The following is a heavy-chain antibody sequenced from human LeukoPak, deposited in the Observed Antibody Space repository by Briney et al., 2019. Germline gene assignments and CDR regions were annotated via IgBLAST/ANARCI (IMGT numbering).Heavy chain of an antibody. V-gene: IGHV3-21*01. J-gene: IGHJ4*02. CDR1: GFTLSSHT. CDR2: VSSSSRYI. Sequence: KTGGSLRLSCAASGFTLSSHTMTWVRQAPGKGLEWVSSVSSSSRYIYYADSVKGRFTISRDNAKNSLYLQMNSLRAEDTAVYYCARDNGGGDFDYWGQGTLVTVSS. CDR3: ARDNGGGDFDY. D-gene: IGHD2-21*01.